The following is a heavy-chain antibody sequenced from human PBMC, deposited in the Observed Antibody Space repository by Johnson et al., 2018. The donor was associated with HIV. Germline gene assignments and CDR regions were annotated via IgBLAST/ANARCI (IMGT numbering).Heavy chain of an antibody. Sequence: VQLVESGGGVVQPGGSLRLSCAASGFTFSSYDMHWVRQATGKGLEWVSAIGTAGDTYYPGSVKGRFTISRENAKNSLYLQMNSLRAGDTAVYYCARAGGSDSSGWYDAFDIWGQGTMVTVSS. J-gene: IGHJ3*02. D-gene: IGHD6-19*01. CDR1: GFTFSSYD. V-gene: IGHV3-13*01. CDR3: ARAGGSDSSGWYDAFDI. CDR2: IGTAGDT.